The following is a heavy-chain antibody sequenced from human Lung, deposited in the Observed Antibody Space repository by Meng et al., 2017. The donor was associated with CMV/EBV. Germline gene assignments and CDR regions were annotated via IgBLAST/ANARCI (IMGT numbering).Heavy chain of an antibody. V-gene: IGHV3-74*01. CDR2: IKSDGSSS. Sequence: GGSXRLXCVASGFTFSSYWMHWVRQAPGKGLVWVSRIKSDGSSSAYADSVRGRFTISRDNAKNTLYLQMNSLRADDTAVYYCARENYRQYYYYGMDVLGQGXTVTVSS. CDR3: ARENYRQYYYYGMDV. D-gene: IGHD1-7*01. CDR1: GFTFSSYW. J-gene: IGHJ6*02.